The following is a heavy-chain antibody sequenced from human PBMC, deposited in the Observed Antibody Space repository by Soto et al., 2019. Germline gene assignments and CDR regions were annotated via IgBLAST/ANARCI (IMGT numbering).Heavy chain of an antibody. J-gene: IGHJ1*01. CDR1: GYTFTSYA. CDR3: ARDKNPNYYDSSGYYSD. D-gene: IGHD3-22*01. V-gene: IGHV1-3*01. CDR2: INAGNGNT. Sequence: XSVKVSCKASGYTFTSYAMHWVRQAPGQRLEWMGWINAGNGNTKYSQKFQGRVTITRDTSASTAYMELSSLRSEDTAVYYCARDKNPNYYDSSGYYSDWAQGTLVTVSS.